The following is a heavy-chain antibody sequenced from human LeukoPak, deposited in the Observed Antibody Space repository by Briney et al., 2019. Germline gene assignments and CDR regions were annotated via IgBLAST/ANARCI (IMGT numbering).Heavy chain of an antibody. CDR2: IYPGDSDT. V-gene: IGHV5-51*01. J-gene: IGHJ4*02. CDR3: ARRGSRYYYDSSGHYYFDY. Sequence: GESLKISCKGSGYSFTNYWIGWVRQMPGKGLEWMGIIYPGDSDTKYSPSFQGQVTISADKSISTAYLQWSSLKASDSAIYYCARRGSRYYYDSSGHYYFDYWGQGTLVTVSS. D-gene: IGHD3-22*01. CDR1: GYSFTNYW.